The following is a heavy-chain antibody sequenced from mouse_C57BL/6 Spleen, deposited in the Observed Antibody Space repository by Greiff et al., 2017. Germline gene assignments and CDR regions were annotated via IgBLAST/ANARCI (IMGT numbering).Heavy chain of an antibody. CDR2: IHPNSGST. J-gene: IGHJ3*01. CDR3: ASLSGWFAY. CDR1: GYTFTSYW. Sequence: VQLQQPGAELVKPGASVKLSCKASGYTFTSYWMHWVKQRPGQGLEWIGMIHPNSGSTNYNEKFKSKATLTVDKSSSTAYMQLSSLTSEDSAVYYRASLSGWFAYWGQGTLVTVSA. V-gene: IGHV1-64*01.